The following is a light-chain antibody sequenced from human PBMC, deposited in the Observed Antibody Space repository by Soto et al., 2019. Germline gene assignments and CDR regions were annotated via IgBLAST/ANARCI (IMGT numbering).Light chain of an antibody. Sequence: ERGMRQSPVTMSVSPGERATLSCGASQSVSSNVAWYQQRPGQAPRLLIYATSTRATGIPARFSGSGSGTEFTLTISSLQSEDFAVYYCQQYNQWPLFTFGPGTKVDI. V-gene: IGKV3-15*01. J-gene: IGKJ3*01. CDR1: QSVSSN. CDR3: QQYNQWPLFT. CDR2: ATS.